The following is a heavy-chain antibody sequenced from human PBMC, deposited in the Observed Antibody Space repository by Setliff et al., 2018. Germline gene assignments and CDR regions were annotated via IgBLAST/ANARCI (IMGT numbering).Heavy chain of an antibody. CDR1: GFTFPTYW. J-gene: IGHJ4*02. V-gene: IGHV3-7*03. CDR2: MNQDSTNK. CDR3: ARGLGKGTVDY. Sequence: GGSLRLSCAASGFTFPTYWMTWVRQAPGKGLEWVANMNQDSTNKYHVDSVKGRFTISRDNAKNSLFLQMDSLRVEDTAVYYCARGLGKGTVDYWGQGTLVTVSS. D-gene: IGHD3-16*01.